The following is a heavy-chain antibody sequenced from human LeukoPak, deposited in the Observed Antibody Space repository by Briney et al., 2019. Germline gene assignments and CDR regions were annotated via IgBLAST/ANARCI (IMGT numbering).Heavy chain of an antibody. CDR2: IYHSGST. D-gene: IGHD1-26*01. V-gene: IGHV4-38-2*02. CDR3: ARDWVGPHWFDP. J-gene: IGHJ5*02. Sequence: SETLSLTCTVSGYSISSGYYWGWIRQPPGKGLEWIGSIYHSGSTYYNPSLKSRVTISVDTSKNQFSLKLSSVTAADTAVYYCARDWVGPHWFDPWGQGTLVTVSS. CDR1: GYSISSGYY.